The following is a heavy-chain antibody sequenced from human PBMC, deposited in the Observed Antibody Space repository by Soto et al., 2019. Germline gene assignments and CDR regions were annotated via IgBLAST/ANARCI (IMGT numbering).Heavy chain of an antibody. CDR3: ARVPYYYDSSGSYYPKDAFDI. Sequence: SETLSHSCTVSGGSISSYNGSWIRQPPGKGLEWIGYIYYSGSTNYNPSLKSRVTISVDTSKNQFSLKLSSVTAADTAVYYCARVPYYYDSSGSYYPKDAFDIWGQGTMVT. CDR2: IYYSGST. V-gene: IGHV4-59*01. D-gene: IGHD3-22*01. J-gene: IGHJ3*02. CDR1: GGSISSYN.